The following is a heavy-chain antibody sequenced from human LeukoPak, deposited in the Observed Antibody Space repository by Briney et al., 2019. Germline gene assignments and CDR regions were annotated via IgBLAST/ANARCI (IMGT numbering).Heavy chain of an antibody. CDR1: GGSFSGYY. D-gene: IGHD5-18*01. V-gene: IGHV4-34*01. CDR2: INHSGST. Sequence: SETLSLTCAVYGGSFSGYYWSWIRQPPGKGLEWIGEINHSGSTNYNPSLKSRVTISVDTSKNQFSLKLSSVTAADTAVYYCARDWRGYSYGMGQFDPWGQGTLVTVSS. J-gene: IGHJ5*02. CDR3: ARDWRGYSYGMGQFDP.